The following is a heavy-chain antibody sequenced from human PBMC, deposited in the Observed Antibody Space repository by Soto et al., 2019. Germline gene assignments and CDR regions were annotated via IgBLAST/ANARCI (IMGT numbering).Heavy chain of an antibody. D-gene: IGHD6-13*01. V-gene: IGHV3-23*01. CDR3: AKHGPQYSSSLTHY. Sequence: EVQLLESGGGLVQPGESLRLSCAGSGFTFNNYAMTWVRQAPGKGPEWVSAISGGGDTTYYADSVKGRFTXSRDNSKXXXXXXXXXXXXXXXXVYYCAKHGPQYSSSLTHYWGQGTLVTVSS. CDR1: GFTFNNYA. CDR2: ISGGGDTT. J-gene: IGHJ4*02.